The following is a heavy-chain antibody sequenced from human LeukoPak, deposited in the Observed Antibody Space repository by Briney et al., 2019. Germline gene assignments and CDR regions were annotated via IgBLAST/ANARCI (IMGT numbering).Heavy chain of an antibody. Sequence: ASVKVSCKASGYTFTGYYMHWVRQAPGQGLEWMGWINPNSGGTNYAQKFQGRVTMTRGTSISTAYMELSRLRSDDTAVYYCARDPRVSGTGFDYWGQGTLVTVSS. CDR2: INPNSGGT. CDR3: ARDPRVSGTGFDY. D-gene: IGHD3-10*01. J-gene: IGHJ4*02. V-gene: IGHV1-2*02. CDR1: GYTFTGYY.